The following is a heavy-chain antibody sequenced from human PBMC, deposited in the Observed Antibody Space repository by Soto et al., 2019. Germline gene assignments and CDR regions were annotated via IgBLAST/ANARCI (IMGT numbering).Heavy chain of an antibody. Sequence: QVQLVQSGAEVKKPGASVKVSCKASGYTFTGYYMHWVRQAPGQGLEWMGWINPNSGSTNYAQKFQGWVTMTRDTSISTAYMELSRLRSDDTAVYYCARDDGDSHFDYWGQGTLVTVSS. D-gene: IGHD4-17*01. CDR2: INPNSGST. J-gene: IGHJ4*02. CDR1: GYTFTGYY. CDR3: ARDDGDSHFDY. V-gene: IGHV1-2*04.